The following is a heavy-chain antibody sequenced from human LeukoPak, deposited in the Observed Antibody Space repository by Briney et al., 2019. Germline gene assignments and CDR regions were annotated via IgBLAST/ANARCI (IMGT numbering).Heavy chain of an antibody. V-gene: IGHV4-4*02. Sequence: SGTLSLTCPVPGDSTTTIDRARTGRQPPGQGLEWIGDIHHSGSTNYNPSLKSRVTISVDKSKNQFSLKLTSVTAADTAVYYCATATYGSSGYHRIDSWGQGTLVTVSS. CDR2: IHHSGST. J-gene: IGHJ4*02. CDR1: GDSTTTIDR. CDR3: ATATYGSSGYHRIDS. D-gene: IGHD3-22*01.